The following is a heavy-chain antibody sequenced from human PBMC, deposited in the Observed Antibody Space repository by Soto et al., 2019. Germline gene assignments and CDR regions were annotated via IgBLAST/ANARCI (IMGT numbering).Heavy chain of an antibody. J-gene: IGHJ3*02. V-gene: IGHV1-18*01. D-gene: IGHD4-17*01. CDR3: ALHDYGDYGAFDI. CDR1: GYTFTSYG. Sequence: GASVKVSCKASGYTFTSYGISWVRQAPGQGLEWMGWISAYNGNTNYAQKLQGRVTMTTDTSTSTVYMELSSLRSEDTAVYYCALHDYGDYGAFDIWGQGTMVTVSS. CDR2: ISAYNGNT.